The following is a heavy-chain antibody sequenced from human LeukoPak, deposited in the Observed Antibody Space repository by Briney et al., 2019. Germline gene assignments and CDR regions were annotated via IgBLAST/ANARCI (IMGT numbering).Heavy chain of an antibody. D-gene: IGHD2-15*01. CDR3: ATPGVVVAHPWSY. CDR2: MNPNSGNS. J-gene: IGHJ4*02. V-gene: IGHV1-8*01. CDR1: RYTFSNYD. Sequence: GASVKVSCKASRYTFSNYDINWMRQATGQGLEWMGWMNPNSGNSGSAQKFQGRVTITADESTSTAYMELSSLRSEDTAVYYCATPGVVVAHPWSYWGQGTLVTVSS.